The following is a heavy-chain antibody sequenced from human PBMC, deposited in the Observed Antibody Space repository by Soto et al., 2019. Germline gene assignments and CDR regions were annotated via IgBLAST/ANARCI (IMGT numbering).Heavy chain of an antibody. J-gene: IGHJ2*01. CDR1: GSYA. V-gene: IGHV3-23*01. D-gene: IGHD5-12*01. CDR2: ISGHDGNT. CDR3: ARQAIVEVKVATDWYVDL. Sequence: PPGGSLRLSCAASGSYAISLVRQAPGKGLDGVSTISGHDGNTFYANSVQARFTVSRDNSATTVYLHLSSLGVDDTAVYDCARQAIVEVKVATDWYVDLRGRGTQV.